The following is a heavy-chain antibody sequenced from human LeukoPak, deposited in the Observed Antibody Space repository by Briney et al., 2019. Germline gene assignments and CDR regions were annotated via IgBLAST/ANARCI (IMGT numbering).Heavy chain of an antibody. J-gene: IGHJ3*02. Sequence: GVSLRLSCAASGFTFSSYGMHWVRQAPGKGLEWVAFIRYDGSNKYYADSVKGRFTISRGNSKNTLYLQMNSLRAEDTAVYYCEKDFQTWIQLWDDAFDIWGQGTMVTVSS. V-gene: IGHV3-30*02. CDR3: EKDFQTWIQLWDDAFDI. D-gene: IGHD5-18*01. CDR1: GFTFSSYG. CDR2: IRYDGSNK.